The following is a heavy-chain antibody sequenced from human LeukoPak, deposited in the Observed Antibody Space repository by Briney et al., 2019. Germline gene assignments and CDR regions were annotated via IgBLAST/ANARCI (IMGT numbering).Heavy chain of an antibody. CDR2: IYYSGST. CDR1: GGSISSYY. D-gene: IGHD3-10*01. Sequence: SETLSLTCTVSGGSISSYYWSWIRQPPGKGLEWIGYIYYSGSTNYNPSLKSRVTISVDTSKNQFSLKLSSVTAADTAVYYCARMVQRNWFDPWGQGTLVTVSS. J-gene: IGHJ5*02. V-gene: IGHV4-59*01. CDR3: ARMVQRNWFDP.